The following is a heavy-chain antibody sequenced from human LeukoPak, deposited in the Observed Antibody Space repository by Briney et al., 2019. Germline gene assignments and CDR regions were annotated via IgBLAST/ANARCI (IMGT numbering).Heavy chain of an antibody. V-gene: IGHV4-34*01. J-gene: IGHJ5*02. CDR2: INPSGRT. CDR1: GGSFNTYN. Sequence: PSETLSLTCGVHGGSFNTYNCSWIRQSAGKGLEWIGEINPSGRTTYNPSLKSRVTISVDTSKNQFSLKLSSVTAADTAVYYCARLGTYSNWFDPWGQGTPVTVSS. CDR3: ARLGTYSNWFDP. D-gene: IGHD1-26*01.